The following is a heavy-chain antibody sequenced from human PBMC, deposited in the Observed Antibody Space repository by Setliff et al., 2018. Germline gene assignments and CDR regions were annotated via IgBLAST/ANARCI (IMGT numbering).Heavy chain of an antibody. J-gene: IGHJ4*02. CDR2: IHYSGST. CDR1: GGSISSGSYY. CDR3: ARTRYGLGGRPY. V-gene: IGHV4-61*10. D-gene: IGHD2-15*01. Sequence: SETLSLTCSVSGGSISSGSYYWTWIRQPAGKGLEWIGFIHYSGSTNYNPSLKSRVTISLDTPKNQFSLRLSSVTAADTAVYYCARTRYGLGGRPYWGQGTLVTVSS.